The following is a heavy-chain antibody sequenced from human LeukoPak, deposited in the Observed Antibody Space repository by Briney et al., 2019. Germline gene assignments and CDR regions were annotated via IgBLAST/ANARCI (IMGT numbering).Heavy chain of an antibody. D-gene: IGHD2-15*01. CDR1: GYTFTGYY. CDR3: ARDREGYQLQHSAWFDP. J-gene: IGHJ5*02. Sequence: ASVKVSCKASGYTFTGYYMHWVRQATGQGLEWMGWMNPNSGGTNYAQKFQGWVTMTTDTSTNTAYMELRSLRSDDTAVYYCARDREGYQLQHSAWFDPWGQGTLVMVSS. V-gene: IGHV1-2*04. CDR2: MNPNSGGT.